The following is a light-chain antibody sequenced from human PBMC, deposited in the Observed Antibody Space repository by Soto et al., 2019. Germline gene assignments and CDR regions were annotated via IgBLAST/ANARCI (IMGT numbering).Light chain of an antibody. Sequence: QSALTQPPSVSGAPRQRVTISCSGSSSNIGNNAVNWYQQLPGQAPKIVIYYDNLLTSGVSDRFSGSKSGISASLAISDLQSDDEADYYCASWDDSLNAYVFGPGTKVT. CDR1: SSNIGNNA. CDR3: ASWDDSLNAYV. J-gene: IGLJ1*01. V-gene: IGLV1-36*01. CDR2: YDN.